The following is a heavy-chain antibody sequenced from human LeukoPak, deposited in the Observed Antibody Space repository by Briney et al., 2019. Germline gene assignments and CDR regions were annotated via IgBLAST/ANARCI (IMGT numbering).Heavy chain of an antibody. CDR1: GFTFSSYP. CDR2: ISGRSDTI. J-gene: IGHJ4*02. V-gene: IGHV3-23*01. Sequence: GGSLRLSCAASGFTFSSYPMKWVRQAPGKGLEWVSYISGRSDTIYYADSVKGRFTISRDNSKNTLYLQMNSLRAEDTAVYYCAKAPRIAAAGYYFDYWGQGTLVTVSS. D-gene: IGHD6-13*01. CDR3: AKAPRIAAAGYYFDY.